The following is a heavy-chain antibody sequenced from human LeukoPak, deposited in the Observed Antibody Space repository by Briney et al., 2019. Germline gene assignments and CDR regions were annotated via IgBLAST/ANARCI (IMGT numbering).Heavy chain of an antibody. Sequence: PSETLSLTCAVSGYSICSGYYWGWIRPPPGKGLEWIGSIYHSGSTYYNPSLKSRVTISVDTSKNQFSLKLSSVTAADTAVYYCARARGSSSPRVEYFQHWGQGTLVTVSS. D-gene: IGHD6-13*01. CDR3: ARARGSSSPRVEYFQH. V-gene: IGHV4-38-2*01. J-gene: IGHJ1*01. CDR2: IYHSGST. CDR1: GYSICSGYY.